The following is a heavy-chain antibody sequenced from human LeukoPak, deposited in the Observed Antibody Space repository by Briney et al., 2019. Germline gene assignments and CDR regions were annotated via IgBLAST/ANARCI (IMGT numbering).Heavy chain of an antibody. CDR3: ARDTPGYSNWFDP. CDR2: ISSNGGST. V-gene: IGHV3-64*01. CDR1: GFTFSSYA. D-gene: IGHD1-1*01. J-gene: IGHJ5*02. Sequence: PGGSLRLSCAASGFTFSSYAMHWVRPAPGKGLEYVSAISSNGGSTYYANSVKGRFTISRDNSKNTLYLQMGSLRAEDMAVYYCARDTPGYSNWFDPWGQGTLVTVSS.